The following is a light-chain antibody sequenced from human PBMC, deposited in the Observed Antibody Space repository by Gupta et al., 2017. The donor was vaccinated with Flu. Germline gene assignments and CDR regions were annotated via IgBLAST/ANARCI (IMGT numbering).Light chain of an antibody. V-gene: IGLV3-21*02. CDR2: DDS. CDR1: NIGSKS. CDR3: QVWDSSSDHRV. Sequence: GGNNIGSKSGHWVRQKPGPAPLLVVSDDSDRASGIPEPFSCSNSGNTATLTNSRVEAGDEADYYCQVWDSSSDHRVFGGGTKLTVL. J-gene: IGLJ3*02.